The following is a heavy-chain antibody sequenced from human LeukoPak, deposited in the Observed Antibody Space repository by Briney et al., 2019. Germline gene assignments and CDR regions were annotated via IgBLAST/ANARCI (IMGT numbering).Heavy chain of an antibody. V-gene: IGHV3-23*01. CDR2: IRGSGDRT. CDR1: GFTFSSYA. Sequence: GGSLRLSCAASGFTFSSYAMSWVRQAPGKGLEWVSAIRGSGDRTRYADSVKGRFTISRDNSKNTLYLQMNSLRAEDTAVYYCAELGITMIGGVWGKGTTVTISS. D-gene: IGHD3-10*02. J-gene: IGHJ6*04. CDR3: AELGITMIGGV.